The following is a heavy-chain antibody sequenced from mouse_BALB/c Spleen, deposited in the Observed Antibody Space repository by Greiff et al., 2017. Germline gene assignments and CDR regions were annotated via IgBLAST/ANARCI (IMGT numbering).Heavy chain of an antibody. CDR1: GFTFSSYA. Sequence: EVKVVESGGGLVKPGGSLKLSCAASGFTFSSYAMSWVRQTPEKRLEWVASISSGGSTYYPDSVKGRFTISRDNARNILYLQMSSLRSEDTAMYYCARAPGGYYWYFDVWGAGTTVTVSS. CDR2: ISSGGST. CDR3: ARAPGGYYWYFDV. J-gene: IGHJ1*01. D-gene: IGHD2-2*01. V-gene: IGHV5-6-5*01.